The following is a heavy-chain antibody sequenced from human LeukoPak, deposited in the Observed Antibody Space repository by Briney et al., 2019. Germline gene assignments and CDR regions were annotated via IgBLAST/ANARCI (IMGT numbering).Heavy chain of an antibody. J-gene: IGHJ4*02. CDR1: GFTFSSYN. V-gene: IGHV3-48*02. Sequence: GGSLRLSCTASGFTFSSYNMNWVRQAPGKGLEWVSYISSSSSTIYYADSVKGRFTISRDNAKNSLYVQMNSLRDEDTAVYYCAREHSSSPGSVSDFWGQGTLVTVSS. D-gene: IGHD6-6*01. CDR3: AREHSSSPGSVSDF. CDR2: ISSSSSTI.